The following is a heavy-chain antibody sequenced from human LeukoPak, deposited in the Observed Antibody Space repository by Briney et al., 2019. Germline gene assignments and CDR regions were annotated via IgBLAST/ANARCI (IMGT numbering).Heavy chain of an antibody. Sequence: PGGSLRLSCAASGFTFSSYAMTWVRQAPGRGLEWVSGISGSGGSTNYADSVRGQFTISRDNSENTLYLQINSLRAEDTAVYYCAKEGTYYHDSAYYYDRPSDFWGQGTLVTVSS. D-gene: IGHD3-22*01. V-gene: IGHV3-23*01. CDR1: GFTFSSYA. J-gene: IGHJ4*02. CDR3: AKEGTYYHDSAYYYDRPSDF. CDR2: ISGSGGST.